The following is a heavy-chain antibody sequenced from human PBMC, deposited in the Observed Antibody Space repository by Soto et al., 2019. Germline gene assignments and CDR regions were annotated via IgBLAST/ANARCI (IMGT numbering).Heavy chain of an antibody. J-gene: IGHJ2*01. D-gene: IGHD1-26*01. CDR2: INSDGSST. Sequence: EVQLVESGGGLVQPGGSLRLSCAASRFTFSSYWMDWVRQAPGKGLVWVSRINSDGSSTSYADSVKGRFTISRDNAKNTLYLQMNSLRAEDTAVYYCARGGSLNWYFDLWGRGTLVTVSS. CDR3: ARGGSLNWYFDL. V-gene: IGHV3-74*01. CDR1: RFTFSSYW.